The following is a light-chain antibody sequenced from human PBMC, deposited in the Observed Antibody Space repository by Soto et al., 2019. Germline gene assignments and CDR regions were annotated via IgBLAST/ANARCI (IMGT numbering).Light chain of an antibody. Sequence: AIQMTQSPSSLSASVGDRVTITCRASQGIRNDLGWYQQKPGKAPQLLIYAASTLQSAVPSRFSGSGFGTDFTLTISSLQPEDFATYYCLQDYNYPRTFGQGTKVEIK. CDR1: QGIRND. CDR3: LQDYNYPRT. V-gene: IGKV1-6*01. J-gene: IGKJ1*01. CDR2: AAS.